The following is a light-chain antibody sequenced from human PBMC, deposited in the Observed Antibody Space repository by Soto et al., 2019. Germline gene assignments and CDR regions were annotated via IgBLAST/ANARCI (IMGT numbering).Light chain of an antibody. CDR2: GVV. CDR1: GNDVGAYNY. J-gene: IGLJ1*01. Sequence: QSALTQPRSVSGSPGQSVTISCTGTGNDVGAYNYVSWYQQHPGRPPKLLIYGVVRWPSGVPDRFSGSKSGNTASLTISGLQAEDEADYFCCSYAGGYTYLCGTGTKVTVL. CDR3: CSYAGGYTYL. V-gene: IGLV2-11*01.